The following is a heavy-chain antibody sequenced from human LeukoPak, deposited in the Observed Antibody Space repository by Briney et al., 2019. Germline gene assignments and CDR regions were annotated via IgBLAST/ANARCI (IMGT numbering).Heavy chain of an antibody. CDR3: ARLPGIAAV. V-gene: IGHV4-59*08. CDR2: IYDSGST. J-gene: IGHJ1*01. D-gene: IGHD6-13*01. CDR1: GGSTSRYY. Sequence: SETLSLTCTVSGGSTSRYYWSWIRQPQGKSLEWIGYIYDSGSTAYNPSLKSRVTISIDTSNNRFSLNLTSVTAADTAVYYCARLPGIAAVWGQGTLVIVSS.